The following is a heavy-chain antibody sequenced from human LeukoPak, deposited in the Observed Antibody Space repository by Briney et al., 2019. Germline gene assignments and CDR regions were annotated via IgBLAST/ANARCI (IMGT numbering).Heavy chain of an antibody. CDR3: ARSGSYSAGAFDI. Sequence: PGGSLRLSCAASGYTFSSYAMHWVRQAPGKGLEWVAVISYDGSNKYYADSVKGRFTISRDNAKNSLYLQMNSLRAEDTAVYYCARSGSYSAGAFDIWGQGTMVTVSS. J-gene: IGHJ3*02. D-gene: IGHD1-26*01. CDR1: GYTFSSYA. V-gene: IGHV3-30*04. CDR2: ISYDGSNK.